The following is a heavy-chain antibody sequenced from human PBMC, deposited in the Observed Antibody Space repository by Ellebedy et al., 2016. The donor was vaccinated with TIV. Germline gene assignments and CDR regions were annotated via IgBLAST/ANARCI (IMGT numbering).Heavy chain of an antibody. CDR3: GTYIHGSHHINN. J-gene: IGHJ4*02. CDR1: GYSFPTYW. CDR2: IYPGDSNT. D-gene: IGHD5-18*01. V-gene: IGHV5-51*01. Sequence: GESLKISCKGSGYSFPTYWIGWVRQMPGKGLEWMGAIYPGDSNTKYSPSFQGQVTISADKSFTTAYLQWSSLEASDTAIYFCGTYIHGSHHINNWGQGTLVTVSS.